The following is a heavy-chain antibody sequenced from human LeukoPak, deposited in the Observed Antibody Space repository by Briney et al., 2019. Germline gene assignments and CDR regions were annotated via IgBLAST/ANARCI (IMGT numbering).Heavy chain of an antibody. CDR3: ASDKTAQLDNYYYYMDV. J-gene: IGHJ6*03. Sequence: GGSLRLSCAASGFTFSSYAMHWVRQAPGKGLEWVAVISYDGSNKYYADSVKGRFTISRDNSKNTLYLQMNSLRAEDTAVYYCASDKTAQLDNYYYYMDVWGKGTTVTISS. D-gene: IGHD6-13*01. V-gene: IGHV3-30*04. CDR2: ISYDGSNK. CDR1: GFTFSSYA.